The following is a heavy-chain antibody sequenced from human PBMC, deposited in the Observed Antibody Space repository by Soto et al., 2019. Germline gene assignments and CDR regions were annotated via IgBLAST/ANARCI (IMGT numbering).Heavy chain of an antibody. V-gene: IGHV3-64*01. CDR3: ARDQLERPKEEIYYYYYMDV. J-gene: IGHJ6*03. CDR1: GFTFSSYA. D-gene: IGHD1-1*01. Sequence: EVQLVESGGGLVQPGGSLRLSCAASGFTFSSYAMHWVRQAPGKGLEYVSAISSNGGSTYYANSVKGRFTISRDNSKNTLYLQMGSLRAEDMAVYYCARDQLERPKEEIYYYYYMDVWGKGTTVTVSS. CDR2: ISSNGGST.